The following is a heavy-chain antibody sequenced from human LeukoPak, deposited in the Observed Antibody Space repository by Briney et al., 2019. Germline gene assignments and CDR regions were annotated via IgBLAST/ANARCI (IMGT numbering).Heavy chain of an antibody. CDR2: ISSSSSYI. CDR1: GLTFSSYS. D-gene: IGHD6-13*01. V-gene: IGHV3-21*01. J-gene: IGHJ4*02. Sequence: GGSLRLSCAVSGLTFSSYSMKWVRQPPGKVLEWVSSISSSSSYIYYADSVKGRFTISRDNSKNTLYLQMNSVRAEDTAVYYCARDQGSSSWYTHFDYWGQGTLVTVSS. CDR3: ARDQGSSSWYTHFDY.